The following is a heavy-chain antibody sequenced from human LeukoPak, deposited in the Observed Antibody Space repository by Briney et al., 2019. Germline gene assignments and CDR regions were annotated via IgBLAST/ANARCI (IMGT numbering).Heavy chain of an antibody. D-gene: IGHD1-1*01. CDR1: GFTFSDHD. J-gene: IGHJ4*02. V-gene: IGHV3-72*01. CDR2: TRNKANSYTT. Sequence: PGGSLRLSCAASGFTFSDHDVDWVRQAPGKGLEWVGRTRNKANSYTTEYAASVKGRFTISRHDSKNSLYLQMNSLKTEDTAVYHCVAGNRFDFWGQGTLVTVSS. CDR3: VAGNRFDF.